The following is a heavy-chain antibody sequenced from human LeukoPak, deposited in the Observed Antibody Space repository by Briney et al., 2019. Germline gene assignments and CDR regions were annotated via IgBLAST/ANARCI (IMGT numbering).Heavy chain of an antibody. V-gene: IGHV3-15*01. J-gene: IGHJ4*02. CDR2: IKSKTEGETA. CDR1: GFTFTNAW. CDR3: TTVYCSSTSCAMSGNY. Sequence: PGGSLRLSCAASGFTFTNAWMSWVRQAPGKGLEWVGRIKSKTEGETADYAAPAKGRFTISRDDSKNTLYLHMNSLKTEDTAVYYCTTVYCSSTSCAMSGNYWGQGTLVTVSS. D-gene: IGHD2-2*01.